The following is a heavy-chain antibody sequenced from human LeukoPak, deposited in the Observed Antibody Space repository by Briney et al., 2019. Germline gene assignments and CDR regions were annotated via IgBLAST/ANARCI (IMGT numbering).Heavy chain of an antibody. CDR1: GGSISSGGYY. D-gene: IGHD3-22*01. J-gene: IGHJ4*02. CDR3: ARLHYYDSSGYYPDLDY. CDR2: IYYSGST. Sequence: PQTLSLTCTVSGGSISSGGYYWSWIRQHPGKGLEWIGYIYYSGSTYYNPSLKSRVTISVDTSKNQFSLKLSSVTAADTAVYYCARLHYYDSSGYYPDLDYWGQGTLVTVSS. V-gene: IGHV4-31*03.